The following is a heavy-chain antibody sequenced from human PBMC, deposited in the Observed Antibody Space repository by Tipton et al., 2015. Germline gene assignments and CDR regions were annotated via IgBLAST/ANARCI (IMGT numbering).Heavy chain of an antibody. J-gene: IGHJ4*02. CDR1: GGSVSTSNYY. CDR3: ASLLLYGDYVHGLGY. V-gene: IGHV4-39*02. Sequence: TLSLTCTVSGGSVSTSNYYWGWIRQPPGKGLEWIGSISHSGNTYYNPSLKSRVAMSVDTSNNHFSLRLTSLTASDTAVYYCASLLLYGDYVHGLGYWGRGTLVTVSS. CDR2: ISHSGNT. D-gene: IGHD4-17*01.